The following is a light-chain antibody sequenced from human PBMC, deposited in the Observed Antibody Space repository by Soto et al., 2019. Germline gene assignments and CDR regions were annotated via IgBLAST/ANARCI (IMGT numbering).Light chain of an antibody. CDR3: CSYAGSYTVE. J-gene: IGLJ2*01. CDR1: SSDVGGYNY. CDR2: DVS. V-gene: IGLV2-11*01. Sequence: QPVLTQPRSVSGSPGQSVTISCTGTSSDVGGYNYVSWYQQHPGKAPKLMIYDVSKRPSGVPDRFSGSKSGNTASLTISGLQAEDEADYYCCSYAGSYTVEFGGGTKLTVL.